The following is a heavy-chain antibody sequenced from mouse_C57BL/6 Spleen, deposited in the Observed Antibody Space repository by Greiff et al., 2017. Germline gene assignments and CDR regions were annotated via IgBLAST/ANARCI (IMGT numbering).Heavy chain of an antibody. CDR1: GYTFTSYW. Sequence: QVHVKQPGAELVKPGASVKLSCKASGYTFTSYWMHWVKQRPGRGLEWIGRIDPNSGGTKYNEKFKSKATLTVDKPSSTAYMQLSSLTSEDSAVYYGAREGAFYYGNLGYFDYWGQGTTLTVSS. CDR3: AREGAFYYGNLGYFDY. CDR2: IDPNSGGT. J-gene: IGHJ2*01. V-gene: IGHV1-72*01. D-gene: IGHD2-1*01.